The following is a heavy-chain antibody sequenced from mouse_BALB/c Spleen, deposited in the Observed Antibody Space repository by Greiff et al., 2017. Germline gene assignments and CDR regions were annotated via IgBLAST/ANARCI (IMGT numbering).Heavy chain of an antibody. D-gene: IGHD2-14*01. V-gene: IGHV5-6-3*01. Sequence: EVKLEESGGGLVQPGGSLKLSCAASGFTFSSYGMSWVRQTPDKRLELVATINSNGGSTYYPDSVKGRFTISRDNAKNTLYLQMSSLKSEDTAMYYCAREEVRRRNYAMDYWGQGTSVTVSS. CDR2: INSNGGST. CDR3: AREEVRRRNYAMDY. CDR1: GFTFSSYG. J-gene: IGHJ4*01.